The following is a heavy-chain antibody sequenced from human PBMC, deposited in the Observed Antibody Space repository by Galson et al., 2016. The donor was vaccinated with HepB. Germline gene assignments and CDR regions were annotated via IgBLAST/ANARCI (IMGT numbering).Heavy chain of an antibody. Sequence: SLRLSCAASGFTFSSYWMSWLRQVPGKGLEWVANIKQDGSEKNYVDSVKGRFTISRDNAKRSLHLQMDSLRAEDSALYYCARDLGSCDRTNCYHWFDPWGHGTLVTVSS. CDR2: IKQDGSEK. CDR1: GFTFSSYW. J-gene: IGHJ5*02. D-gene: IGHD2-2*01. V-gene: IGHV3-7*03. CDR3: ARDLGSCDRTNCYHWFDP.